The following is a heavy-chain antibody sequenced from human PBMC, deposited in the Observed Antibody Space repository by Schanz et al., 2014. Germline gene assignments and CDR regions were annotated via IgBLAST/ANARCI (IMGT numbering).Heavy chain of an antibody. V-gene: IGHV3-23*01. Sequence: EVQLLESGGGLVQPGGSMRLSCAASGFTFRGYAMSWVRQAPGRGLEWVSAINTGVNTYYADSVRGRFTMSRDNAKNSVFLQMNSLRAEDTAVYYCAKSQGSSFDSWGQGTLVTVSS. D-gene: IGHD6-13*01. CDR3: AKSQGSSFDS. CDR2: INTGVNT. CDR1: GFTFRGYA. J-gene: IGHJ4*02.